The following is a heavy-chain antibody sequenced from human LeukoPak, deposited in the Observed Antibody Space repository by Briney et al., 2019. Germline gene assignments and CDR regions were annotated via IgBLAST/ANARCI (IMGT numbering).Heavy chain of an antibody. CDR3: AREETGGHGDAFDI. J-gene: IGHJ3*02. D-gene: IGHD7-27*01. CDR2: ISPNSGDT. CDR1: GYTFTGYY. Sequence: GASVKVSCKASGYTFTGYYMHWVRQAPRQGLEWMGWISPNSGDTSYPQKFQGRVTMTRDTSISTAYMELSRLSSDDTAVYYCAREETGGHGDAFDIWGQGTMVTVSS. V-gene: IGHV1-2*02.